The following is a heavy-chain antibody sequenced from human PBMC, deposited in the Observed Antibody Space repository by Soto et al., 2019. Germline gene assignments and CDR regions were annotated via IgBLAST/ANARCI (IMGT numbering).Heavy chain of an antibody. Sequence: NGLESIRYIYYSGSTYYHPSLKSRVTISVDTSKNQFSLKLSSVTAADTAVYYCASAYYYDSSGYYFDYWXQGTL. V-gene: IGHV4-31*02. D-gene: IGHD3-22*01. CDR3: ASAYYYDSSGYYFDY. J-gene: IGHJ4*02. CDR2: IYYSGST.